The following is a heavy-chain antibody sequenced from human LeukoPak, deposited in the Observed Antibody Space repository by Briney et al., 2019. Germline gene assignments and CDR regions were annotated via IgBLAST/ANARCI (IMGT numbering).Heavy chain of an antibody. CDR1: GDSFSSHY. J-gene: IGHJ3*02. Sequence: PSETLSLTCAVSGDSFSSHYWTWLRQPPGRGLEWIGYISYIGTTNYNPSLKSRVTISIDTSKNQFSLKLSSVTTADTAVYYCARDLVTVTKGFDIWGLGTMVSVSS. V-gene: IGHV4-59*11. CDR3: ARDLVTVTKGFDI. CDR2: ISYIGTT. D-gene: IGHD4-17*01.